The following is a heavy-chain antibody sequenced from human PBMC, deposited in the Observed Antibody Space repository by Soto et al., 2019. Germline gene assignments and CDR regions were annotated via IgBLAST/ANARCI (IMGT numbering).Heavy chain of an antibody. V-gene: IGHV3-64*01. CDR2: ISSNGVGT. CDR1: GFTLSGYA. CDR3: ARRARPDFYSMDV. J-gene: IGHJ6*03. Sequence: EVQLAESGGGLAQPGGSLRLSCAASGFTLSGYAMDWVRQAPGKGLEYVSGISSNGVGTSYANSVQGRFTISRDNSKNTGYLQMGSLRPEAMAVYYCARRARPDFYSMDVWGKGTTVTVS. D-gene: IGHD6-6*01.